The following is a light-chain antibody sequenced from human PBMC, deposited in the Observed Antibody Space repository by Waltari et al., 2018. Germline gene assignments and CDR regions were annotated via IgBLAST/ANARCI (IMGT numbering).Light chain of an antibody. CDR1: NSDLGSYSY. CDR3: SSYTGRGTVI. Sequence: QSVLTQPASVSGSPGQPITISCTGTNSDLGSYSYVYWYQQYPGKAPKRIIYDLTERPSGVSTRFSGSKSGNTASLTISGLQADDEADYFCSSYTGRGTVIFGRGTMVTVL. V-gene: IGLV2-14*01. CDR2: DLT. J-gene: IGLJ2*01.